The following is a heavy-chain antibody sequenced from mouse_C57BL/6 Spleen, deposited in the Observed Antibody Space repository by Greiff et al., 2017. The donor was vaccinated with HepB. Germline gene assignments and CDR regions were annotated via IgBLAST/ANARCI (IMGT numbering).Heavy chain of an antibody. CDR3: ASPIYYDYTWFAY. Sequence: EVQGVESGGGLVKPGGSLKLSCAASGFTFSDYGMHWVRQAPEKGLEWVAYISSGSSTIYYADTVKGRFTISRDNAKNTLFLQMTSLRSEDTAMYYCASPIYYDYTWFAYWGQGTLVTVSA. D-gene: IGHD2-4*01. CDR1: GFTFSDYG. V-gene: IGHV5-17*01. J-gene: IGHJ3*01. CDR2: ISSGSSTI.